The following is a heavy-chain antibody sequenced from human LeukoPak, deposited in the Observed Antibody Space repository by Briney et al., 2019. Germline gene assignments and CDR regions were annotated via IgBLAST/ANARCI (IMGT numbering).Heavy chain of an antibody. J-gene: IGHJ4*02. Sequence: GGSLRLSCAASGFTFTSYWMHWVRQGPGKGLEWVAVISYDGSNKFYADSVKGRFTFSRDNSKNTLYLQMSSLSAEDTAVYYCARTTTPHYYGSGSYALGYWGQGTLVTVPS. D-gene: IGHD3-10*01. CDR3: ARTTTPHYYGSGSYALGY. V-gene: IGHV3-30-3*01. CDR1: GFTFTSYW. CDR2: ISYDGSNK.